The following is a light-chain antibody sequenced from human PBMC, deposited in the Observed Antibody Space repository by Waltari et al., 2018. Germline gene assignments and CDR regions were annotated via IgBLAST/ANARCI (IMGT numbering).Light chain of an antibody. CDR2: EVS. Sequence: QSALTQPPSVSGSPGQSVTISCTGTSSDVGSYNRVSWYQQPPGTAPKLMFYEVSNRPPGGRDRFSGSKSGNTASLTISGLQAEDEADYYCSSYTSSGTLVFGGGTKLTVL. J-gene: IGLJ2*01. CDR1: SSDVGSYNR. CDR3: SSYTSSGTLV. V-gene: IGLV2-18*02.